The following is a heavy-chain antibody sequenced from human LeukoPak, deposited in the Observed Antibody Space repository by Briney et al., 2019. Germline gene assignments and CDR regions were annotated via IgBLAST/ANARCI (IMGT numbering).Heavy chain of an antibody. J-gene: IGHJ3*02. CDR1: TFTFSRSW. D-gene: IGHD1-7*01. CDR2: INEDGSEG. CDR3: ARALVFFGNYDAFDI. V-gene: IGHV3-7*04. Sequence: GGSLRLSCAASTFTFSRSWMSWVRQAPGRGLEWVANINEDGSEGYYVDSVRGRFTISRDNAKNSLYLRMNSLRAEDTAVYFCARALVFFGNYDAFDIWGQGTLVTVSS.